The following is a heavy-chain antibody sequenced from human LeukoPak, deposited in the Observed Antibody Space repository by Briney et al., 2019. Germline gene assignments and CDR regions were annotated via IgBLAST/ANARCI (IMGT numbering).Heavy chain of an antibody. V-gene: IGHV3-15*01. J-gene: IGHJ4*02. D-gene: IGHD3-10*01. CDR2: IKTKSDGGTK. Sequence: GGSLRLSCAASGFTSSNVWMSWVRQAPGKGLEWVGRIKTKSDGGTKDYAAPVKGRFTISRDDSKNTLYLQMNSLRAEDTAVYYCVLQLLGYWGQGTLVTVSS. CDR1: GFTSSNVW. CDR3: VLQLLGY.